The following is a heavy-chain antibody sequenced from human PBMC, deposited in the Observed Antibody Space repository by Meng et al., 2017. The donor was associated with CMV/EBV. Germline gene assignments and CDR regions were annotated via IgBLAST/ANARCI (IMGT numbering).Heavy chain of an antibody. CDR3: ARDLWTYDFWSGYLPNFDY. CDR1: GYTFTSYD. J-gene: IGHJ4*02. Sequence: ASVKVSCKASGYTFTSYDINWVRQATGQGLEWMGWMNPNSGNTGYAQKFQGRVTMTRNTSISTAYMELSSLRSDDTAVYYCARDLWTYDFWSGYLPNFDYWGQGTLVTVSS. V-gene: IGHV1-8*01. D-gene: IGHD3-3*01. CDR2: MNPNSGNT.